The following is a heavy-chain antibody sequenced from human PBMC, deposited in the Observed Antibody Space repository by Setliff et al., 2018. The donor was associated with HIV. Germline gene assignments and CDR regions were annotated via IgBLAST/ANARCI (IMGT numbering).Heavy chain of an antibody. J-gene: IGHJ4*02. CDR1: GYSFTNYW. D-gene: IGHD3-22*01. CDR2: IYPGDSDT. Sequence: GESLKISCKGSGYSFTNYWIGWVRQMPGKGLEWMGIIYPGDSDTRYSPSFQGQVAISADKSISTAYLQWSSLKASDTAMYYCARLSGLYYYDSSGYYYGHYFDYWGQGTLVTVSS. CDR3: ARLSGLYYYDSSGYYYGHYFDY. V-gene: IGHV5-51*01.